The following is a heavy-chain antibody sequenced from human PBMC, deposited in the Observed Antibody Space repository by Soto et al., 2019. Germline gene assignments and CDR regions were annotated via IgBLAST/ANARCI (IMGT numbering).Heavy chain of an antibody. CDR2: INPSGGST. CDR3: ARQREDFDY. CDR1: RYTVTSSA. V-gene: IGHV1-46*01. J-gene: IGHJ4*02. Sequence: GTSVEVSSTASRYTVTSSAIHGVRQAPGQRLEWMGWINPSGGSTSYAQKFQGRVTMTRDTSTSTVYMELSSLRSEDTAVYYCARQREDFDYWGQGTLVTVSS.